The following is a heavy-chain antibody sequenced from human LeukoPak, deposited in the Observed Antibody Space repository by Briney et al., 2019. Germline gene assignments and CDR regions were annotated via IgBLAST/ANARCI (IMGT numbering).Heavy chain of an antibody. D-gene: IGHD5-18*01. Sequence: SETLSLTCAVYGGSFSGYYWSLIRQPAGKGLEWIGEMNHSGSTNYNPSLKSRVTISVDTSKNQFSLKLSSVAAADTAVYYCARGWIQLWYGDFYYYYGMDVWGQGTTVTVSS. CDR3: ARGWIQLWYGDFYYYYGMDV. CDR2: MNHSGST. V-gene: IGHV4-34*01. J-gene: IGHJ6*02. CDR1: GGSFSGYY.